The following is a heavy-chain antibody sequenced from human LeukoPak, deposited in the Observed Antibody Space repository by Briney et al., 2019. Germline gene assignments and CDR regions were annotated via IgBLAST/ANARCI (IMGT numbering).Heavy chain of an antibody. J-gene: IGHJ3*02. CDR2: IYYSGST. CDR1: GGSISRSRDY. D-gene: IGHD3-10*01. V-gene: IGHV4-39*07. CDR3: ARGVLRGDAFDI. Sequence: SEALSLTCTVSGGSISRSRDYWGWIRQPPGKGLEWIGSIYYSGSTYYNPSLKSRVTISVDTSKNQFSLKLSSVTAADTAVYYCARGVLRGDAFDIWGQGTMVTVSS.